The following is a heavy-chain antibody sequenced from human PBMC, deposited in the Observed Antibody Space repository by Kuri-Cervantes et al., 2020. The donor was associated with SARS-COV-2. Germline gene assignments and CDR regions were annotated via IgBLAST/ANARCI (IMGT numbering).Heavy chain of an antibody. V-gene: IGHV3-69-1*01. CDR3: ARSFMVASYFDY. Sequence: GGSLRLSCAASGFTFSDYYMNWVRQAPGKGLEWVSSISSSSTIYYADSVKGRFTISRDNAKNSLYLQMDSLRAEDTAVYYCARSFMVASYFDYWGQGILVTVSS. J-gene: IGHJ4*02. D-gene: IGHD5-12*01. CDR1: GFTFSDYY. CDR2: ISSSSTI.